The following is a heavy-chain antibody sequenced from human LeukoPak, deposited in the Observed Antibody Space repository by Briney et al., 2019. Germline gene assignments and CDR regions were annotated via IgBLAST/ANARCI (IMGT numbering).Heavy chain of an antibody. V-gene: IGHV3-64*01. D-gene: IGHD6-19*01. CDR2: ISSNGGST. CDR3: ARGHSRFTVAGYVDY. Sequence: GGSLRLSCAASGFTFSSYAMHWVRQAPGKGLEYVSAISSNGGSTYYANSVKGRFTISRDNSKNTLYLQMGSLRAEDMAVYYCARGHSRFTVAGYVDYWGQGTLVTVSS. CDR1: GFTFSSYA. J-gene: IGHJ4*02.